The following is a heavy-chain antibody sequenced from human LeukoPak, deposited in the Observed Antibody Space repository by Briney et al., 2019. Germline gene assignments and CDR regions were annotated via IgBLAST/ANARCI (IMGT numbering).Heavy chain of an antibody. CDR1: GGSISSGGYY. D-gene: IGHD3-3*01. J-gene: IGHJ5*02. CDR3: ARGQYDTIFGVVIPNNWFDP. CDR2: IYYSGST. V-gene: IGHV4-31*03. Sequence: PSETLSLTCTVSGGSISSGGYYWSWIRQHPGKGLEWIGYIYYSGSTYYNPSLKSRVTISVDTSKNQFSLKLSSVTAADTAVYYCARGQYDTIFGVVIPNNWFDPWGQGTLVTVSS.